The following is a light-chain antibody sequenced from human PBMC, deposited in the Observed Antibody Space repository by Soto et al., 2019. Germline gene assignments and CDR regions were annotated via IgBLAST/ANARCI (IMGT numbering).Light chain of an antibody. Sequence: IVFTKSPVMLTQSPGEGATLSCRASQSVSNYFLAWYQQKPGQAPRLLIYGASNRATGIPDRFSGSGSGTDFTLTISSLEPEDFAVYYCHQRQSCPRTFGQGTKVDIK. V-gene: IGKV3-20*01. J-gene: IGKJ1*01. CDR1: QSVSNYF. CDR2: GAS. CDR3: HQRQSCPRT.